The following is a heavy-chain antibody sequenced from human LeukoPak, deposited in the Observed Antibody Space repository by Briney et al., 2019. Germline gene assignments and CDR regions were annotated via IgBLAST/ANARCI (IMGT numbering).Heavy chain of an antibody. CDR2: ISWNSGSI. CDR3: GKDPCSSTSCYVFDY. Sequence: PGGSLRLSCAASGFTFADYAMHWVRQAPGKGLEWVSGISWNSGSIGYADSVKGRFTISRDNAKNSLYLQMNSLRAEDTALYYCGKDPCSSTSCYVFDYWGQGTLVTVSS. D-gene: IGHD2-2*01. V-gene: IGHV3-9*01. CDR1: GFTFADYA. J-gene: IGHJ4*02.